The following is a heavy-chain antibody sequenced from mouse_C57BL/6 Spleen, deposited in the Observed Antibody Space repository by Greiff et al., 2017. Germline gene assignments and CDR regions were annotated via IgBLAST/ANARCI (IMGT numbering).Heavy chain of an antibody. V-gene: IGHV5-4*01. CDR3: ARDPGY. CDR1: GFTFSSYA. J-gene: IGHJ2*01. Sequence: EVNLVESGGGLVKPGGSLKLSCAASGFTFSSYAMSWVRQTPEKRLEWVATISDGGSYTYYPDNVKGRFTISRDNAKNNLYLQMSHLKSEDTAMYYCARDPGYWGQGTTLTVSS. CDR2: ISDGGSYT.